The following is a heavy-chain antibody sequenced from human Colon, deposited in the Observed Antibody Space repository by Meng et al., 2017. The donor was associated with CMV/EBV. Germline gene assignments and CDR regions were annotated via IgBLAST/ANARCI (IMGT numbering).Heavy chain of an antibody. V-gene: IGHV1-46*01. CDR1: QDTISNHN. CDR2: FDPSGDST. J-gene: IGHJ4*02. Sequence: CKKAQDTISNHNMHWVRQEPEQRLEWMGIFDPSGDSTNYAQKFQGRVTMTGDTSTSTVYMEMSTLGSEDTAVYYCARDRSATWTFDYWGQGTLVIVSS. CDR3: ARDRSATWTFDY. D-gene: IGHD1-1*01.